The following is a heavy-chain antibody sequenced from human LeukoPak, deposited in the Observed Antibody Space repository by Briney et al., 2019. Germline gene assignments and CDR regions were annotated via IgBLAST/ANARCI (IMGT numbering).Heavy chain of an antibody. Sequence: GGSLRLSCAASGFTFSSYSMNWVRQAPGKGLEWVSYISSSSSTIYYADSVKGRFTISRDNANNSLYLQMNSLRAEDSAVYYCASSVSSTFFDYWGQGTLVTVSS. V-gene: IGHV3-48*04. CDR1: GFTFSSYS. D-gene: IGHD5/OR15-5a*01. J-gene: IGHJ4*02. CDR2: ISSSSSTI. CDR3: ASSVSSTFFDY.